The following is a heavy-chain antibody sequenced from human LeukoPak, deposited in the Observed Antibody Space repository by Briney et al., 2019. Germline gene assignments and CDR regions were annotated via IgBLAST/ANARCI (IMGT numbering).Heavy chain of an antibody. CDR2: ISYDGSNK. J-gene: IGHJ4*02. D-gene: IGHD5-18*01. V-gene: IGHV3-30-3*01. Sequence: GGSLRLSCAASGFTFSSYAMHWVRQAPGKGLEWVAVISYDGSNKYYADSVKGRFTISRDNSKNTLYLQMNSPRAEDTAVYYCARDPGYSYGLPSYWGQGTLVTVSS. CDR1: GFTFSSYA. CDR3: ARDPGYSYGLPSY.